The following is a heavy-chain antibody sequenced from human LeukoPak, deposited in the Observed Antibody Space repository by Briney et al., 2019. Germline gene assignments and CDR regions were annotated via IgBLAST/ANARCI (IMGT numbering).Heavy chain of an antibody. J-gene: IGHJ5*01. CDR3: ARRRGGTSWSDF. CDR1: GGSIRSSYYY. D-gene: IGHD3-10*01. CDR2: AHHTGST. V-gene: IGHV4-39*01. Sequence: PSETLSLTCTVSGGSIRSSYYYWGWIRQPPGKGLEWIGNAHHTGSTYYSPSLKSRVTISVETSKNQFSLQLNSVTAADTAVYFCARRRGGTSWSDFWGQGTLVTVSS.